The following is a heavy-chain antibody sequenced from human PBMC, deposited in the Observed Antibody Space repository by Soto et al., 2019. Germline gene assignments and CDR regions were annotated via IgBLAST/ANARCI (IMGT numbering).Heavy chain of an antibody. V-gene: IGHV3-23*01. CDR3: AKDPSVAGLHDYYYYYGMDV. CDR1: GFTFSSYA. J-gene: IGHJ6*02. Sequence: GGSLRLSCAASGFTFSSYAMSWVRQAPGKGLEWVSAISGSGGSTYYADSVKGRFTISRDNSKNTLYLQMNSLRAEDTAVYYCAKDPSVAGLHDYYYYYGMDVWGQGTTVTVSS. D-gene: IGHD6-19*01. CDR2: ISGSGGST.